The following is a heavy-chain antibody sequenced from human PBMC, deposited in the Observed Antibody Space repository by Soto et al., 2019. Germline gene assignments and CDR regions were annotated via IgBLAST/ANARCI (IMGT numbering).Heavy chain of an antibody. Sequence: GGSLRLSCAASGFTFTTYWMSWVRQAPGKGLEWVANIKQDGSEKYYEDSVKGRFTISRDNTKNSLYLQMNSLRAEDTAVYYCARIMDTAMGNWFDPWGQGTLVTVSS. CDR3: ARIMDTAMGNWFDP. V-gene: IGHV3-7*05. D-gene: IGHD5-18*01. J-gene: IGHJ5*02. CDR2: IKQDGSEK. CDR1: GFTFTTYW.